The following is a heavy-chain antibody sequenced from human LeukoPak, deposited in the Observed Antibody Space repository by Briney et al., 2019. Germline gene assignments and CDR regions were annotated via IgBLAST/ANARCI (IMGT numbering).Heavy chain of an antibody. V-gene: IGHV1-69*04. J-gene: IGHJ4*02. D-gene: IGHD6-13*01. CDR3: AREVSGVAAAGTNYFDY. CDR2: IIPILGIA. CDR1: GGTFSSYA. Sequence: SVKISCKASGGTFSSYAISWVRQAPGQGLEWMGRIIPILGIANYAQKFQGRVTITADKSTCTAYMELSSLRSEDTAVYYCAREVSGVAAAGTNYFDYWGQGTLVTVSS.